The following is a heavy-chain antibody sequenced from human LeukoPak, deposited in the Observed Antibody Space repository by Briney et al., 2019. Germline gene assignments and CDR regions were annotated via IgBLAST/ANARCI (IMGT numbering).Heavy chain of an antibody. Sequence: GGSLRLSCAASGFTFSNYFMNWVRQAPGRGLEWVSYISSSSNIIYYADSVKGRFIISRDNAKNSLFLQMNSLRDEDTAVYYCAREGFYGSGRGADFDYWGQGTLVTVSS. V-gene: IGHV3-48*02. J-gene: IGHJ4*02. CDR1: GFTFSNYF. CDR3: AREGFYGSGRGADFDY. D-gene: IGHD3-10*01. CDR2: ISSSSNII.